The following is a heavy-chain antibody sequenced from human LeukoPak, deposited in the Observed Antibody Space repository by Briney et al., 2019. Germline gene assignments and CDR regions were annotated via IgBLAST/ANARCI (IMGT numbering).Heavy chain of an antibody. D-gene: IGHD2-2*01. Sequence: SQTLSLTCTLSGRSIRSGGNYWSCISQHPGKGLEWIGYIYYSGSTYYNPSLKSRVTISIDTSKNQFSLKLSSVTAADTAVYYCASSRSSTSFDYWGQGTLVTVSS. CDR1: GRSIRSGGNY. J-gene: IGHJ4*02. CDR2: IYYSGST. CDR3: ASSRSSTSFDY. V-gene: IGHV4-31*03.